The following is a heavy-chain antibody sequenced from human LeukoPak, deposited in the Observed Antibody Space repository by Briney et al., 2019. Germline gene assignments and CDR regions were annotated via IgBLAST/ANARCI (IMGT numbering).Heavy chain of an antibody. J-gene: IGHJ4*02. CDR2: TYYSGST. CDR3: ARTQYCSSTSRYFGYFDY. CDR1: GGSLSSGSYY. Sequence: SETLSLTCSVSGGSLSSGSYYWGWIRQPPGKGLEWIGSTYYSGSTHYNPSLKSRVTISIDTSKNQFSLKVSSVTAADTAVYYCARTQYCSSTSRYFGYFDYWGQGTLVTVSS. D-gene: IGHD2-2*01. V-gene: IGHV4-39*01.